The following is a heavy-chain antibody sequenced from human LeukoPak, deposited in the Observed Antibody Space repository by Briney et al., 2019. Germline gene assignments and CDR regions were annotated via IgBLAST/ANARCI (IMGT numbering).Heavy chain of an antibody. J-gene: IGHJ5*02. CDR3: ARDMYGDYVLDP. V-gene: IGHV3-66*01. D-gene: IGHD4-17*01. CDR1: GFTVSSNY. CDR2: IYSGGST. Sequence: GGSLRLSCAASGFTVSSNYMSWVRQAPGKGLEWVSAIYSGGSTYYADSVKGRFTISRDNSKNTLYLQMNSLRAEDTAVYYCARDMYGDYVLDPWGQGTLVTVSS.